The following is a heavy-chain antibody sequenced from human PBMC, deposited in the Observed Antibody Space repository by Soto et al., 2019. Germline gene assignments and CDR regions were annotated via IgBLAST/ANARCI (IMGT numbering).Heavy chain of an antibody. Sequence: GSLRLSCAASGFTFSSYSMNWVRQAPGKGLEWVSSISSSSSYIYYADSVKGRFTISRDNAKNSLYLQMNSLRAEDTAVYYCARKDTGDSSSYYYYGMDVWGQGTTVTVSS. V-gene: IGHV3-21*01. D-gene: IGHD6-6*01. J-gene: IGHJ6*02. CDR3: ARKDTGDSSSYYYYGMDV. CDR1: GFTFSSYS. CDR2: ISSSSSYI.